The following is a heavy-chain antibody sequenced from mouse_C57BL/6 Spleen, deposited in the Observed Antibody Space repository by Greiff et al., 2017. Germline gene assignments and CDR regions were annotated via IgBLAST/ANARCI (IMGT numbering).Heavy chain of an antibody. CDR3: ARWEDLYDGNYGEDYYAMDY. D-gene: IGHD2-1*01. J-gene: IGHJ4*01. Sequence: VQLQQSGAELVRPGTSVKVSCKASGYAFTNYLIEWVKQRPGQGLEWIGVINPGSGGTNYNEKFKGKAKLTAEKSSSTAYMQLSSLTSEDSAVYFCARWEDLYDGNYGEDYYAMDYWGQGTSVTVSS. V-gene: IGHV1-54*01. CDR1: GYAFTNYL. CDR2: INPGSGGT.